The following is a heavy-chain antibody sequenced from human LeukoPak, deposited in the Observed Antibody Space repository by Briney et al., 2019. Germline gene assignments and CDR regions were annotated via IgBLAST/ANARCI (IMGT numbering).Heavy chain of an antibody. CDR1: GYTFSAHY. CDR3: ARVPGPYTTSRFDF. Sequence: ASVRVSCKTSGYTFSAHYLHWGRQAPGQRPEWGGRIYPASGGTHYAQKFQGRVTVTRDTSTTTVDMELSGLRSDDTAVYYCARVPGPYTTSRFDFWGQGTLVTVSS. CDR2: IYPASGGT. V-gene: IGHV1-2*02. D-gene: IGHD2-2*02. J-gene: IGHJ4*02.